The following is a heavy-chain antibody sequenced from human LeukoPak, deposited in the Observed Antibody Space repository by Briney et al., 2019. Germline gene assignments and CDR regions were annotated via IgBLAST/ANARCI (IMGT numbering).Heavy chain of an antibody. J-gene: IGHJ3*01. D-gene: IGHD3-3*01. Sequence: GASVKVSCKLSGHTPTELSMHWVRQVPGKGLEWMGGFDPEDVEIIYAQKFKGRVTMTEDTSTDTAYMELSSLKSEDTAVYYCATFAIFGVFTYAFDVWGQGTMVTVSS. CDR3: ATFAIFGVFTYAFDV. V-gene: IGHV1-24*01. CDR1: GHTPTELS. CDR2: FDPEDVEI.